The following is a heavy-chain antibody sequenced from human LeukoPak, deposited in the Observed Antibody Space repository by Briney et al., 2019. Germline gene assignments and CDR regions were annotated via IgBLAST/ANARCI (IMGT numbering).Heavy chain of an antibody. J-gene: IGHJ6*02. CDR1: GFTFSSYE. Sequence: PGGSLRLSCAASGFTFSSYEMNWVRQAPGKGLEWVSAISGSGGSTYYADSVKGRFTISKDNSKNTLYLQMNSLRAEDTAVYYCAKDALYCSSTSCHEADYYYGMDVWGQGTTVTVSS. CDR3: AKDALYCSSTSCHEADYYYGMDV. D-gene: IGHD2-2*01. V-gene: IGHV3-23*01. CDR2: ISGSGGST.